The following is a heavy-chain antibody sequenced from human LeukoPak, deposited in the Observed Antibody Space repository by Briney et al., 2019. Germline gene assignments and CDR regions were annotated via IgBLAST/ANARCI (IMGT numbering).Heavy chain of an antibody. V-gene: IGHV3-30-3*01. CDR2: ISYDGSNK. J-gene: IGHJ4*02. Sequence: PGRSLRLSCAASGFTFSSYAMHWARQAPGKGLEWVAVISYDGSNKYYADSVKGRFTISRDNSKNTLYLQMNSLRAEDTAVYYCANGYYYDSSPFYFDYWGQGTLVTVSS. CDR3: ANGYYYDSSPFYFDY. CDR1: GFTFSSYA. D-gene: IGHD3-22*01.